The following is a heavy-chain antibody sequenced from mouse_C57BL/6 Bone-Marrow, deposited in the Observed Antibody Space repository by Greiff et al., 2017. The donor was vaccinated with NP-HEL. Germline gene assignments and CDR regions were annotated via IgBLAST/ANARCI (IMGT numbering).Heavy chain of an antibody. J-gene: IGHJ4*01. D-gene: IGHD2-1*01. V-gene: IGHV14-4*01. CDR1: GFNIKDDY. Sequence: EVHLVESGAELVRPGASVKLSCTASGFNIKDDYMHWVKQRPEQGLEWIGWIDPENGDTEYASKFQGKATITADTSSNTAYLQLSSLTSEDTAVYYCTTYYGNYLLYAMDYWGQGTSVTVSS. CDR3: TTYYGNYLLYAMDY. CDR2: IDPENGDT.